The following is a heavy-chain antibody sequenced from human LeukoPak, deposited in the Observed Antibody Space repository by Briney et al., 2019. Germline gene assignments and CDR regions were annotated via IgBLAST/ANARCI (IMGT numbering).Heavy chain of an antibody. V-gene: IGHV1-3*01. CDR3: ARVRIGYCSGGSCYSVAAFDI. CDR1: GYTFTSYA. Sequence: GASVKVSCKASGYTFTSYAMHWVRQAPGQRLEWMGWINAGNGNTKYSQKLQGRVTITRDTSASTAYMELSSLRSEDTAVYYCARVRIGYCSGGSCYSVAAFDIWGQGTMVTVSS. J-gene: IGHJ3*02. D-gene: IGHD2-15*01. CDR2: INAGNGNT.